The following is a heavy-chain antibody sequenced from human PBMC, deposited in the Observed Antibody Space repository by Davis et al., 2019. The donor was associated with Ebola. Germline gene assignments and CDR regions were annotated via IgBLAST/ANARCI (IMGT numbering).Heavy chain of an antibody. CDR2: IWYDGSNK. Sequence: PGGSLRLSCAASGFTFSSYAMHWVRQAPGKGLEWVAVIWYDGSNKYYADSVKGRFTISRDNSKNTLYLQMNSLRAEDTAVYYCARFLNDYIWGSPEIDYWGQGTLVTVSS. CDR3: ARFLNDYIWGSPEIDY. D-gene: IGHD3-16*01. V-gene: IGHV3-33*08. CDR1: GFTFSSYA. J-gene: IGHJ4*02.